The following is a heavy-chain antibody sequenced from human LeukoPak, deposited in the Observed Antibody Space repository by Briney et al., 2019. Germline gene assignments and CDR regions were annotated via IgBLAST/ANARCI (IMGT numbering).Heavy chain of an antibody. D-gene: IGHD6-19*01. CDR2: IWYDGSNK. CDR3: AKESREQWLVRPASWFDY. V-gene: IGHV3-33*06. J-gene: IGHJ4*02. Sequence: PGGSLRLSCAASGFTFSSYGMHWVRQAPGKGLEWVAVIWYDGSNKYYADSVKGRFTISRDNSKNTLYLQMNSLRAEDTAVYYCAKESREQWLVRPASWFDYWGQGTLVTVSS. CDR1: GFTFSSYG.